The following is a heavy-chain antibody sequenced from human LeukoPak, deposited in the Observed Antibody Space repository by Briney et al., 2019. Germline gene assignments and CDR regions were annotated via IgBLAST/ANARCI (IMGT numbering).Heavy chain of an antibody. CDR1: GGSISSGGYY. CDR2: IYHSGST. D-gene: IGHD6-6*01. J-gene: IGHJ4*02. V-gene: IGHV4-30-2*01. Sequence: SQTLSLTCTVSGGSISSGGYYWSWIRQPPGKGLEWIGYIYHSGSTYYNPSLKNRVTISVDRSKNQFSLKLSSVTAADTAVYYCARATFDIAARPLFDYWGQGTLVTVSS. CDR3: ARATFDIAARPLFDY.